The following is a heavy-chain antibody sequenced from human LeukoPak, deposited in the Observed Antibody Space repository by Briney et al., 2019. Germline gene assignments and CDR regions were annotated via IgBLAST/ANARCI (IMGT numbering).Heavy chain of an antibody. Sequence: ASVKVSCKASGYTFTSYGISWVRQVPGQGLEWMGWINTSTGNPAFAQGFTGRFVFSLDTSVSTAYLQINSLTTDDTAVYFCATRYSTSHYYYLDVWGKGTTVTVSS. V-gene: IGHV7-4-1*02. CDR2: INTSTGNP. D-gene: IGHD6-13*01. J-gene: IGHJ6*03. CDR1: GYTFTSYG. CDR3: ATRYSTSHYYYLDV.